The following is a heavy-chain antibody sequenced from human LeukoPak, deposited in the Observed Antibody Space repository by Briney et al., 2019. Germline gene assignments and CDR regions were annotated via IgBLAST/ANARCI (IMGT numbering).Heavy chain of an antibody. V-gene: IGHV4-39*01. D-gene: IGHD6-19*01. J-gene: IGHJ4*02. CDR3: ARSRTYSRGWTPKYYFDY. Sequence: SETLSLTCAVAGGSISSYYWSWIRQPPGKGLEWIGSIYYSGSTYYNPSLKSRVTISVDTSKNQFSLKLSSVTAADTAVYYCARSRTYSRGWTPKYYFDYWGQGTLVTVSS. CDR1: GGSISSYY. CDR2: IYYSGST.